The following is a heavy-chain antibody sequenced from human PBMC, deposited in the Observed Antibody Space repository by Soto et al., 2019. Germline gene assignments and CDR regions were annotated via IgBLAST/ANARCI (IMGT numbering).Heavy chain of an antibody. CDR2: IYSGGTT. D-gene: IGHD7-27*01. CDR1: GFTVSNNY. CDR3: ARNSGSKLGPRTAGEGH. Sequence: EVQLVESGGALVQPGGSLRLSCAASGFTVSNNYMSWVCQAPGKGLEWVSLIYSGGTTSYADSVKGRFTISRDSSKNTLNLQMNSLRAEDTAVYYCARNSGSKLGPRTAGEGHWGQGTLVTVSS. J-gene: IGHJ4*02. V-gene: IGHV3-66*01.